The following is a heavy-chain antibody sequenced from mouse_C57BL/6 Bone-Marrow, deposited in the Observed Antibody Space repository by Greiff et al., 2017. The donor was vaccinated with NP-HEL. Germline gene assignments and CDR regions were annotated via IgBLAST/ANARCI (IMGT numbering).Heavy chain of an antibody. Sequence: VKLQQSGAELVRPGTSVKLSCKASGYTFTSYWMHWVKQRPGQGLEWIGVIDPSDSYTNYNQKFKGKATLTVDTSSSTAYMQLSSLTSEDSAVYYCARGDYWGQGTTLTVSS. CDR3: ARGDY. CDR2: IDPSDSYT. J-gene: IGHJ2*01. V-gene: IGHV1-59*01. CDR1: GYTFTSYW.